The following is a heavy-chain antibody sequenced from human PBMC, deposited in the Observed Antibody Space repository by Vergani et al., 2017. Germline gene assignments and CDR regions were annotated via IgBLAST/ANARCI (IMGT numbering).Heavy chain of an antibody. V-gene: IGHV3-23*01. CDR3: ARGVYCSRTSCYEQRGCCCGVGV. CDR2: ISGSGGNT. D-gene: IGHD2-2*01. CDR1: GFTFSSYA. J-gene: IGHJ6*02. Sequence: EVQLLESGGGLVQPGGSLRLSCAASGFTFSSYAMSWVRQVPGKGLEWVSGISGSGGNTYYANSVKGRFTISRDNSKNTLYLQMNSLRADDTAVYYCARGVYCSRTSCYEQRGCCCGVGVWDQGTMVTFSS.